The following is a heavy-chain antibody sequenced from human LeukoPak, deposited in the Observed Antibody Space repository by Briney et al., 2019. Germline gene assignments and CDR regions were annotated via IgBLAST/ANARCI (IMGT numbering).Heavy chain of an antibody. Sequence: GGSLRLSCAASGFTFSNNWMHWVRQAPGKGLVWVSRINTDGSSTSYADSVKGRFTISRDNAKNSLYLQMDNLSAEDAALYYCARGRGAAAGQTFDYWGQGTLVTVSS. J-gene: IGHJ4*02. V-gene: IGHV3-74*01. D-gene: IGHD6-13*01. CDR1: GFTFSNNW. CDR3: ARGRGAAAGQTFDY. CDR2: INTDGSST.